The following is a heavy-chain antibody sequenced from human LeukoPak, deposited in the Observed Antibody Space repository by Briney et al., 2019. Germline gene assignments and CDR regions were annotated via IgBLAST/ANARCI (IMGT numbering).Heavy chain of an antibody. CDR2: IRYDGSNK. J-gene: IGHJ4*02. V-gene: IGHV3-30*02. CDR3: AREGIVVVKGYFDY. D-gene: IGHD3-22*01. Sequence: GGSLRLSCAASGFTFSTYGMHWVRQAPGRGLEWVAFIRYDGSNKYYADSVKGRFTISRDNAKNSLYLQMNSLRVEDTAVYYCAREGIVVVKGYFDYWGQGTLVTVSS. CDR1: GFTFSTYG.